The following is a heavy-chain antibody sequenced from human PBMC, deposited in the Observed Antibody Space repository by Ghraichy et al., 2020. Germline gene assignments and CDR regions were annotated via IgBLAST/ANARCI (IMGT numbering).Heavy chain of an antibody. CDR1: GGSISSGGYY. D-gene: IGHD1-26*01. V-gene: IGHV4-31*03. CDR3: ARETTGSYPYSTFDP. J-gene: IGHJ5*02. Sequence: SETLSLTCTVSGGSISSGGYYWSWIRQHPGKGLEWIGYIYYSGSTYYNPSLKSRVTISVDRSKNQFSLKLSSVTAADTAVYYCARETTGSYPYSTFDPWGQGTLVTVSS. CDR2: IYYSGST.